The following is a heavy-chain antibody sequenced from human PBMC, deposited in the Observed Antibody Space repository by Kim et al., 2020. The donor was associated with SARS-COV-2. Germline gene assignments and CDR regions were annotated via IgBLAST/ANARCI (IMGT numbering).Heavy chain of an antibody. Sequence: GGSLRLSCAASGFTFSSYAMHWVRQAPGKGLEWVAVISYDGSNKYYADSVKGRFTISRDNSKNTLYLQMNSLRAEDTAVYYCARGALNYDFWRMAFDIWGQGTMVTVSS. CDR1: GFTFSSYA. J-gene: IGHJ3*02. V-gene: IGHV3-30-3*01. CDR3: ARGALNYDFWRMAFDI. CDR2: ISYDGSNK. D-gene: IGHD3-3*01.